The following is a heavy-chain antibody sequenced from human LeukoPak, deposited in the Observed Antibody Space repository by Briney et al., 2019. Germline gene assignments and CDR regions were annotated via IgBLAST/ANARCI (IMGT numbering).Heavy chain of an antibody. V-gene: IGHV3-23*01. CDR1: GFTFISYA. D-gene: IGHD2-15*01. J-gene: IGHJ4*02. Sequence: GGSLRLSCGASGFTFISYAMNWVRQAPGKGLEWVSGISGSGSSTYYADSVKGRFTISRDNSKNTLYLQMNSLRAEDTAIYYCAKARYCSGGSCYFDYWGQGTLVTVSS. CDR2: ISGSGSST. CDR3: AKARYCSGGSCYFDY.